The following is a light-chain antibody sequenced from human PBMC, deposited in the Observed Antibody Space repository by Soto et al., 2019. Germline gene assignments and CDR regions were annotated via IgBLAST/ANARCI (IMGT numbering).Light chain of an antibody. Sequence: EIELTQSPGTLSLSPGEGATLSCRASQSVSSSFLAWYQQKPGQAPRLLIYGASSRATGIPDRFSGSGSGTDFTLTISRLEPEDFAVYYCQQYGSSPVTFGGGTKVDIK. CDR2: GAS. CDR1: QSVSSSF. CDR3: QQYGSSPVT. V-gene: IGKV3-20*01. J-gene: IGKJ4*01.